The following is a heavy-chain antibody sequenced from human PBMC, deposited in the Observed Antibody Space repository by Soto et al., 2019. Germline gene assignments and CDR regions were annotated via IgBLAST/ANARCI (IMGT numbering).Heavy chain of an antibody. D-gene: IGHD5-12*01. CDR1: GFTFSNFN. Sequence: PGGSLRLSCAASGFTFSNFNMNWVRQAPGKGLEWVSYISYTSGTIYYADSLKGRFTISRDNAENSLYLQMNSLRAEDTSVYYCARDLYSGYDRGYFDYWGQGTLVTVSS. V-gene: IGHV3-48*01. J-gene: IGHJ4*02. CDR2: ISYTSGTI. CDR3: ARDLYSGYDRGYFDY.